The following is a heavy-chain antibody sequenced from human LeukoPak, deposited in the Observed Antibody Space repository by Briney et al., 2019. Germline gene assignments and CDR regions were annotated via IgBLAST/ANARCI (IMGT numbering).Heavy chain of an antibody. V-gene: IGHV3-30*18. CDR2: ISYDGSNK. CDR3: AKIRITMVRGALGYYGMDV. J-gene: IGHJ6*02. Sequence: GGALRLSCAASGFTFSSNYMSWVRQAPGKGLEWVAVISYDGSNKYYADTVKGRFTISRDNSKNTLYLQMNSLRAEDTAVYYCAKIRITMVRGALGYYGMDVWGQGTTVTVSS. CDR1: GFTFSSNY. D-gene: IGHD3-10*01.